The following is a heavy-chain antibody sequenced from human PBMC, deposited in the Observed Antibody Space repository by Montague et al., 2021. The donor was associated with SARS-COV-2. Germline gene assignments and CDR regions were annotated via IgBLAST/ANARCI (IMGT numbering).Heavy chain of an antibody. CDR3: ARGAPGC. Sequence: SETLSLTRAVYGGSFSDYHWTWIRQSPGGGLEWIGQINYGGSTKYNPSLRSRVTISIDTSKNQFSLKLTSVTAADTAVYYCARGAPGCWGQGTLVTVSS. V-gene: IGHV4-34*01. D-gene: IGHD1-1*01. CDR2: INYGGST. CDR1: GGSFSDYH. J-gene: IGHJ4*02.